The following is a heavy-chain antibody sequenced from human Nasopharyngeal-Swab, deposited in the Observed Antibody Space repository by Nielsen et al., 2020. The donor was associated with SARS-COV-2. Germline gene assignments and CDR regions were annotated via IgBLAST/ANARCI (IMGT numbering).Heavy chain of an antibody. D-gene: IGHD3-22*01. Sequence: ESLKISCAASGFIFSGSSMHWVRQASGKGLEWIGRIRSKANSYATVYAASVKGRFTIPRDDSKNTAYLQMNSLKTEDTAVYYCTRAKDDSSGSLFDYWGQGNLVTVSS. CDR2: IRSKANSYAT. CDR3: TRAKDDSSGSLFDY. CDR1: GFIFSGSS. J-gene: IGHJ4*02. V-gene: IGHV3-73*01.